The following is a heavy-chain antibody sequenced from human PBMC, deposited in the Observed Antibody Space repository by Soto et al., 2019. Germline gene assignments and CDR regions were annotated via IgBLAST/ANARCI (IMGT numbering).Heavy chain of an antibody. J-gene: IGHJ1*01. CDR2: IYYSGST. V-gene: IGHV4-59*08. CDR1: GGSISSYY. Sequence: QVQLQESGPGLVKPSETLSLTCTVSGGSISSYYWSWIRQPPGKGLEWIGYIYYSGSTNYNPSLKSRVTISVDTTKIQFSLKLSSVTAADTAVYYCARNRYCSSSSCYGYFQHWGQGTLVTVSS. CDR3: ARNRYCSSSSCYGYFQH. D-gene: IGHD2-2*01.